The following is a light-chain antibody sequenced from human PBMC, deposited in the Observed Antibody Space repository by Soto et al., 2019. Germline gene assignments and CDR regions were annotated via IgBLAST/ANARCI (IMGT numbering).Light chain of an antibody. CDR3: QQSFSNFLYA. J-gene: IGKJ2*01. Sequence: DIQMTQSPSSLSASVGDRVTITCRASQSISRYLNWYQQKPGKAPKLLIYAASSLQSGVPSRFSGSGSGTDFTPTNSSPQTEDVAPYYCQQSFSNFLYAFGQGTKLEIK. V-gene: IGKV1-39*01. CDR2: AAS. CDR1: QSISRY.